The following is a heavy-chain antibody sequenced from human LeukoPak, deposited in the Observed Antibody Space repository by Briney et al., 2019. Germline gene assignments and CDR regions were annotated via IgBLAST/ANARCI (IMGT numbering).Heavy chain of an antibody. V-gene: IGHV3-7*01. D-gene: IGHD6-19*01. CDR2: IKQDGSEK. CDR1: GFTFNKYY. Sequence: GGSLRLSCAASGFTFNKYYMSWVRQAPGKGLEWVANIKQDGSEKYYVDSVKGRFTISRDNAKNSLYLQMNSLRAEDTAVYYCARAFSSGWLDAFDIWGQGTMVTVSS. CDR3: ARAFSSGWLDAFDI. J-gene: IGHJ3*02.